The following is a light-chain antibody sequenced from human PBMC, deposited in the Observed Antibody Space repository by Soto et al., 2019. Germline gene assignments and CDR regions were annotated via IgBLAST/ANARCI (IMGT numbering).Light chain of an antibody. Sequence: DIPMTQSPSTLSASVGDRVTITCRASQYIHNYLAWYQQKPGEAPKLLIYEAANLESGVPSRFSGSGTGTKFTLTISSLQPDDFANYYCQQSNNYPWTFGQGTRVEI. CDR1: QYIHNY. J-gene: IGKJ1*01. CDR3: QQSNNYPWT. CDR2: EAA. V-gene: IGKV1-5*03.